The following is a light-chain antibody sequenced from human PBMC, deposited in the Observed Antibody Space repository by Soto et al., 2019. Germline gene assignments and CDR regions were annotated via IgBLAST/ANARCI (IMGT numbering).Light chain of an antibody. V-gene: IGKV2D-29*01. CDR1: QSLLHTDGKTY. J-gene: IGKJ4*01. CDR2: EVF. CDR3: MQTMQLPLT. Sequence: EIVLTQTPLSLSVTPGQPASISCKTSQSLLHTDGKTYLNWYLQKPGQPPHLLIYEVFNRFSGVPDRFSGGGSGPEFTLIISRVEAEDVGVYYCMQTMQLPLTFGGGTKVEIK.